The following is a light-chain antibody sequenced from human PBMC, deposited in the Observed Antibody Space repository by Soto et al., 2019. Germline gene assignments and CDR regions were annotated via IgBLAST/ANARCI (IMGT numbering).Light chain of an antibody. CDR2: DAS. J-gene: IGKJ4*01. Sequence: TQSPGTLPLSPGHRATLSCTASQRVSSNYLAWYQQRPGQAPRLLIYDASSRATGFPARFSGSGSGTEFILTISSLQSEDFGVYYCQQYNTWPPATFGGGTKVDIK. V-gene: IGKV3-15*01. CDR3: QQYNTWPPAT. CDR1: QRVSSN.